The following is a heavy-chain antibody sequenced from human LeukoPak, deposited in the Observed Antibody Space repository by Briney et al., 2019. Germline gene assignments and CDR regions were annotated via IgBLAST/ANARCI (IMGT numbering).Heavy chain of an antibody. J-gene: IGHJ6*03. CDR3: ARGGRTNYYYYMDV. CDR2: ISSSSSYI. Sequence: GGSLRLSCAASGFTFSSYSMNWVRLAPGKGLEWVSSISSSSSYIYYADSVKGRFTISRDNAKNSLYLQMNSLRAEDTAVYYCARGGRTNYYYYMDVWGKGTTVTVSS. CDR1: GFTFSSYS. V-gene: IGHV3-21*01. D-gene: IGHD1-7*01.